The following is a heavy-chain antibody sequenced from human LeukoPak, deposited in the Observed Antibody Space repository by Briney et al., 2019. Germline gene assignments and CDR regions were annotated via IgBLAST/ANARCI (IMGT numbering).Heavy chain of an antibody. CDR2: IYYSGST. Sequence: PSETLSLTCIVSGGSISSYYWSWIRQPPGQGLEGIGYIYYSGSTNYNPSLKSRVPISVDTSKNQFSLKLSSVTAADPAVYYCARDLTGTTYVDYWGQGTLVTVSS. CDR3: ARDLTGTTYVDY. J-gene: IGHJ4*02. D-gene: IGHD1-7*01. CDR1: GGSISSYY. V-gene: IGHV4-59*01.